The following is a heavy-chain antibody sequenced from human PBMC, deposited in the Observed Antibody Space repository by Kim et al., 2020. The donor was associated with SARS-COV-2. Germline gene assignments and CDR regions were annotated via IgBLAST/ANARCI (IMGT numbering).Heavy chain of an antibody. J-gene: IGHJ2*01. CDR3: AKRLQQWLVHWYFDL. V-gene: IGHV3-23*01. Sequence: DSVKCRFTISRDNSKNTLYLQMNSLRAGDTAVYYCAKRLQQWLVHWYFDLWGRGTLVTVSS. D-gene: IGHD6-19*01.